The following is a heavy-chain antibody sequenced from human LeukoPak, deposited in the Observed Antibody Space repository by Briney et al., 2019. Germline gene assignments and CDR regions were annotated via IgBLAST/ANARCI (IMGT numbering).Heavy chain of an antibody. V-gene: IGHV3-48*03. D-gene: IGHD2-2*01. CDR3: ATYCSSTSCPNFDY. CDR2: ISSSGSTI. Sequence: GGSLRLSCAASGFTFSSYEVKWVCQAPGKGREWVSYISSSGSTIYYADSVKGRFTISKDNAKNSLYLQMNSLRAEDTAVYYCATYCSSTSCPNFDYWGQGTLVTVSS. CDR1: GFTFSSYE. J-gene: IGHJ4*02.